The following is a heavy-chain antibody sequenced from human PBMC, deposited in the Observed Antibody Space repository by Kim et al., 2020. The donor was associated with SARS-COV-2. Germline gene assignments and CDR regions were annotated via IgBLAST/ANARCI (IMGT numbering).Heavy chain of an antibody. CDR3: ARPFPPSAWYYYGMDV. CDR2: ISAYNGNT. CDR1: GYTFTSHG. V-gene: IGHV1-18*01. Sequence: ASVKVSCKASGYTFTSHGISWVRQAPGQGLEWMGWISAYNGNTNYAQKLQGRVTMTTDTSTSTAYMELRSLGSDDTAVYYCARPFPPSAWYYYGMDVWGQGTTVTVSS. J-gene: IGHJ6*02. D-gene: IGHD3-16*01.